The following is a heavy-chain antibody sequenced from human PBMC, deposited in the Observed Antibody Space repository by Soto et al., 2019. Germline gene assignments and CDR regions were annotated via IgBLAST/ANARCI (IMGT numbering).Heavy chain of an antibody. D-gene: IGHD1-1*01. J-gene: IGHJ4*02. V-gene: IGHV4-31*03. Sequence: SETLSLTCTVSGGSISSGGYYWSWVRQFPGKGLEWIGYIYYSGTTHYNPSLKSRVSMSIDTSKNQFSLRLNSVTAADTAVYYCARDVTTKDFFDYWGQGSPVTVSS. CDR3: ARDVTTKDFFDY. CDR1: GGSISSGGYY. CDR2: IYYSGTT.